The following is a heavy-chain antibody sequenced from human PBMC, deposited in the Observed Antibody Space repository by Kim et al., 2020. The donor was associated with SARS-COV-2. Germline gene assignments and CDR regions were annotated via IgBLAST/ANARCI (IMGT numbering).Heavy chain of an antibody. CDR1: GFTFDDYA. D-gene: IGHD3-3*01. V-gene: IGHV3-9*01. Sequence: GGSLRLSCAASGFTFDDYAMHWVRQAPGKGLEWVSGISWNSGSIGYADSVKGRFTISRDNAKNSLYLQMNSLRAEDTALYYCARGYDFWSSDAFDIWGQGTMVTVS. CDR2: ISWNSGSI. J-gene: IGHJ3*02. CDR3: ARGYDFWSSDAFDI.